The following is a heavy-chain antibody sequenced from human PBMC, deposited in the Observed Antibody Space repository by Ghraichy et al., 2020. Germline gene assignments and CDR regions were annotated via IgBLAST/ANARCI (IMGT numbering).Heavy chain of an antibody. V-gene: IGHV4-59*01. D-gene: IGHD3-3*01. CDR3: ASGRVVTVRGYYYYGMDV. J-gene: IGHJ6*02. CDR1: GGSISSYY. CDR2: IYYSGST. Sequence: SETLSLTCTVSGGSISSYYWSWIRQPPGKGLEWIGYIYYSGSTNYNPSLKSRVTISVDTSKNQFSLKLSSVTAADTAVYYCASGRVVTVRGYYYYGMDVWGQGTTVTVSS.